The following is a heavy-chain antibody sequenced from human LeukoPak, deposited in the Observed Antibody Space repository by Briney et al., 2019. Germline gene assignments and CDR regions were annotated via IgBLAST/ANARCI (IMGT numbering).Heavy chain of an antibody. D-gene: IGHD1-26*01. Sequence: SETLSLTCTVSGVSISSSDYYWGWIRQTPGGGLAWIGTIYSNGATFDNPSLTSRVTLSVDTSKNYFSLKFSSVTATDTAVYYCARHFRSLLGPGVFDIWGQGTMVTVSS. CDR2: IYSNGAT. CDR1: GVSISSSDYY. V-gene: IGHV4-39*01. J-gene: IGHJ3*02. CDR3: ARHFRSLLGPGVFDI.